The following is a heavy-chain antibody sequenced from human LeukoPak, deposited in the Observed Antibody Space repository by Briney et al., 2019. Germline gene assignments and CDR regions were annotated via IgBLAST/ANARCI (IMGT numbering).Heavy chain of an antibody. V-gene: IGHV4-59*01. CDR3: ARVYGTNGYYYYYYMDV. CDR1: GGSISSYY. J-gene: IGHJ6*03. D-gene: IGHD2-8*01. Sequence: SETLSLTCTVSGGSISSYYWSWIRQPPGKGLEWIGYIYYSGSTNYNPSFKSRVTISVDTSKNQFSLKLSSVTAADTAVYYCARVYGTNGYYYYYYMDVWGKGTTVTVSS. CDR2: IYYSGST.